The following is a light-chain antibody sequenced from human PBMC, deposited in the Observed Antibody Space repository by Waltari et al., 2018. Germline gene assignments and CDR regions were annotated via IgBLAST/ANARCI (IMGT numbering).Light chain of an antibody. CDR3: QQYYSSPPT. J-gene: IGKJ4*01. V-gene: IGKV4-1*01. Sequence: DIVMTQSPDSLAVSLGERATINCESSQSVLYTSNNKNFLAWYQQKPGRPPKLLIYWASTRESGVPDRFSGSGSGTDFTLTISSLQAEDVAVYYCQQYYSSPPTFGGGTKVEIK. CDR1: QSVLYTSNNKNF. CDR2: WAS.